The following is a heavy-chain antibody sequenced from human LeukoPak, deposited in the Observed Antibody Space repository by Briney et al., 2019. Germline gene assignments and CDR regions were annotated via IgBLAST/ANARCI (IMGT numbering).Heavy chain of an antibody. CDR2: IYYSGST. CDR3: ARGGISRWLQYFDY. Sequence: SETLSLTCTVSGGSISSYYWSWIRQPPGKGLEWIGYIYYSGSTNYNPSLKSRVTISVDTSKNQFSLKLSSVTAEDTAVYYCARGGISRWLQYFDYWGQGTLVTVSS. D-gene: IGHD5-24*01. CDR1: GGSISSYY. V-gene: IGHV4-59*01. J-gene: IGHJ4*02.